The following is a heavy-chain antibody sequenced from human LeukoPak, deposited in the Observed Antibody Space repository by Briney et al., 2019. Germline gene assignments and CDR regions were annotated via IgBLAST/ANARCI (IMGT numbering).Heavy chain of an antibody. J-gene: IGHJ4*02. CDR1: GGSISSYY. CDR3: AREGRGFDY. V-gene: IGHV4-59*01. Sequence: SETLSLTCTVSGGSISSYYWSWIRQPPGKGLEWIGYIYYSGSTNYNPSLKSRVTISVDTSKNQFSLKLSSVTVADTAVYYCAREGRGFDYWGQGTLVTVSS. CDR2: IYYSGST. D-gene: IGHD3-10*01.